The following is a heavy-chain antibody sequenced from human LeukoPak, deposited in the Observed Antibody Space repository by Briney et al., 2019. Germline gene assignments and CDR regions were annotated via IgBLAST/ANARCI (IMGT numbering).Heavy chain of an antibody. J-gene: IGHJ3*02. CDR2: IYTSGST. Sequence: PSQTLSLTCTVSGGSISSGSYYWSWIRQPAGKGLEWIGRIYTSGSTNYNPSLKSRVTISVDTSKNQFSLMLSSVTAADTAVYYCARGDCTNGVCYAFDIWGQGTMVTVSS. D-gene: IGHD2-8*01. CDR1: GGSISSGSYY. V-gene: IGHV4-61*02. CDR3: ARGDCTNGVCYAFDI.